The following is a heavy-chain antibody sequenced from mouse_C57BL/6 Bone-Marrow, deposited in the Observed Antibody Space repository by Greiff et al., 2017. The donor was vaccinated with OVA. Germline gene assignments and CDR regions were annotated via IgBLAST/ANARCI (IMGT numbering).Heavy chain of an antibody. D-gene: IGHD2-3*01. CDR3: ARHEGWLLSCDY. CDR1: GFTFSSYG. Sequence: EVQGVESGGDLVKPGGSLKLSCAASGFTFSSYGMSWVRQTPDKRLEWVATINSGGSYTYSPDNVKGRFTISGDKAKNTLYLQMSSLKSEDTAVYDCARHEGWLLSCDYWGQGTTLTVSS. CDR2: INSGGSYT. V-gene: IGHV5-6*01. J-gene: IGHJ2*01.